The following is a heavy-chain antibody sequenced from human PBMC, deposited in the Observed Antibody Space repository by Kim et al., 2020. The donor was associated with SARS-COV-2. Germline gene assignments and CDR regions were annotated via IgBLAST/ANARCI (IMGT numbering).Heavy chain of an antibody. Sequence: SETLSLTCTVSGFAIIGVDYWGWIRQYPEKGLEWIGCIYHSWSTYYNLTLKSLVTLSIDTSKNQFSLRLNAVTAADTAVYYCTSKYYYDSSGYYYADWWGKGILVTVSS. CDR2: IYHSWST. CDR3: TSKYYYDSSGYYYADW. J-gene: IGHJ4*02. CDR1: GFAIIGVDY. D-gene: IGHD3-22*01. V-gene: IGHV4-38-2*02.